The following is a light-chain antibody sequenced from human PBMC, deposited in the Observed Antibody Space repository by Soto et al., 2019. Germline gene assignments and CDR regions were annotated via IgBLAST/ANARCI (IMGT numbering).Light chain of an antibody. V-gene: IGKV3-11*01. CDR2: DTF. CDR1: QSFGTS. Sequence: EIVLTQFPATLSLSPGEEATLSCRASQSFGTSLAWYQQRPAQAPRLLIYDTFKVAAGVPARFSGSGSGADFTLNISGLEPEDFAVYYCQQGGSFGGGTKVEIK. J-gene: IGKJ4*01. CDR3: QQGGS.